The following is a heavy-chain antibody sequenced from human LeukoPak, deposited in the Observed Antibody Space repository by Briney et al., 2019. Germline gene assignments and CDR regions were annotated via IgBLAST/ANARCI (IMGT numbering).Heavy chain of an antibody. CDR2: IVGRGDIT. V-gene: IGHV3-23*01. Sequence: PGGSLSLSCAASGFTFRNNAWSWVRQAQGKGLEWVSAIVGRGDITYYADSVKGRFTISRDNSENTLYLQVNSLRAEDTAVYYCAKSATGEELENWGQGTLVTVSS. D-gene: IGHD3-10*01. CDR3: AKSATGEELEN. CDR1: GFTFRNNA. J-gene: IGHJ4*02.